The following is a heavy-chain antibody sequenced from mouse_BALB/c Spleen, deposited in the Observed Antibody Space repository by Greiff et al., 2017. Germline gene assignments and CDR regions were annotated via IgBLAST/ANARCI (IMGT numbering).Heavy chain of an antibody. CDR2: INPYNDGT. CDR1: GYTFTSYV. Sequence: EVKLMESGPELVKPGASVKMSCKASGYTFTSYVMHWVKQKPGQGLEWIGYINPYNDGTKYNEKFKGKATLTSDKSSSTAYMELSSLTSEDSAVYYCASSYYDYAMDYWGQGTSVTVSS. CDR3: ASSYYDYAMDY. J-gene: IGHJ4*01. D-gene: IGHD2-4*01. V-gene: IGHV1-14*01.